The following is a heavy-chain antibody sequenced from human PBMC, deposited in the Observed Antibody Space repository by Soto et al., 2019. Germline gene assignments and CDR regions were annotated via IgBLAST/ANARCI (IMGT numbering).Heavy chain of an antibody. Sequence: QVLLVQSGAEMKQPGSSVSVSCRASGDSFTNYAFTWVRQAPGQGPEWLGGIILALGTPHYSQRFQGRLTITADESSSTVYMELGSLRLDDTAVYYCAKDEGEAGYCSLTSCLPGYWGQGTLVTVSS. CDR2: IILALGTP. CDR3: AKDEGEAGYCSLTSCLPGY. CDR1: GDSFTNYA. J-gene: IGHJ4*02. V-gene: IGHV1-69*01. D-gene: IGHD2-2*01.